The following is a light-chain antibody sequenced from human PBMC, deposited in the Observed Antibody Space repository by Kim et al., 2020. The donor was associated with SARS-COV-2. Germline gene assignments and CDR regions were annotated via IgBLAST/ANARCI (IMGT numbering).Light chain of an antibody. J-gene: IGLJ3*02. Sequence: QPVLTQPPSVSGTPGQRVTISCSGSSSNLGTNSVHWYEQFPGRAPEVLIYKNNQRPSGVPDRFSGSKSGTSASLAISGLQSEDEGDYYCAGWDDSLNAEVFGGGTQLTVL. CDR1: SSNLGTNS. V-gene: IGLV1-44*01. CDR2: KNN. CDR3: AGWDDSLNAEV.